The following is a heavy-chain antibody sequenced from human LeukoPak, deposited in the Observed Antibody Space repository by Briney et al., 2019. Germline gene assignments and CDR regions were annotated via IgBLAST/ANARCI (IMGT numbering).Heavy chain of an antibody. CDR3: ARGGFDI. V-gene: IGHV3-30-3*01. Sequence: GRSLRLSCAASGFTFSSCAMHWVRQAPGKGLEWVAVISYDGSNKYYADSVKGRFTISRDNSKNTLYLQMNSLRAEDTAVYYCARGGFDIWGQGTMVTVSS. CDR1: GFTFSSCA. J-gene: IGHJ3*02. CDR2: ISYDGSNK.